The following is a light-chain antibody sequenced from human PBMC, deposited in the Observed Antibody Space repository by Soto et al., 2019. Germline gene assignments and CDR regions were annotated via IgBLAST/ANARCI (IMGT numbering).Light chain of an antibody. CDR2: GNS. CDR1: SSNIGAGYD. J-gene: IGLJ3*02. V-gene: IGLV1-40*01. CDR3: QSYDSSLSGWV. Sequence: QPVLTQPPSVSGAPGQRVTISCTGGSSNIGAGYDVHWYQQLPGTAPKLLIYGNSNRPSGVPDRFSGSKSGTSASLAITGLQAEDEADYSCQSYDSSLSGWVFGGGTKLTV.